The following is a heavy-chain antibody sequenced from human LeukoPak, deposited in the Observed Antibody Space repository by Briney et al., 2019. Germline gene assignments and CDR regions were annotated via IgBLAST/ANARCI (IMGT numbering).Heavy chain of an antibody. CDR3: ARGLYDFWCGYSPFDY. V-gene: IGHV1-8*03. J-gene: IGHJ4*02. D-gene: IGHD3-3*01. CDR2: MNPNSGNT. Sequence: GASVKVSCKASGYTFTSYDINWVRQATGQGLEWMGWMNPNSGNTSYAQKFQGRVTITRNTSISTAYMELSSPRSDDTAVYYCARGLYDFWCGYSPFDYWGQGTLVTVSS. CDR1: GYTFTSYD.